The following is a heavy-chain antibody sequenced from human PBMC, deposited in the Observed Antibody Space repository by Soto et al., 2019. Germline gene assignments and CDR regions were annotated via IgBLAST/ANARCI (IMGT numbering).Heavy chain of an antibody. CDR2: IFFDGTDR. Sequence: QVHLVESGGGVVQAGRSLTLSCAASGFIFSSYGMFWVRQAPGKGLEWVAVIFFDGTDRYYAAPVKGRFTISRDNSKNTLFLRMNSLRADDTAVYYCARGWGLADYYDSSGFDHWGQGTLVSVSS. V-gene: IGHV3-33*01. J-gene: IGHJ4*02. CDR3: ARGWGLADYYDSSGFDH. CDR1: GFIFSSYG. D-gene: IGHD3-22*01.